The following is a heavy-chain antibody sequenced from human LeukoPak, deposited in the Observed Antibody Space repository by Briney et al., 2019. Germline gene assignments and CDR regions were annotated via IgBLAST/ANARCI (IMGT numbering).Heavy chain of an antibody. Sequence: ASVTVSCKASGYTFTSYGISWVRQAPGQGLEWMGWISAYNGNTNYAQKLQGRVTMTTDTSTSTAYMELRSLRSDDTAVYYCARVPRYYYGSGSFYYFDYWGQGTLVTVSS. V-gene: IGHV1-18*01. D-gene: IGHD3-10*01. J-gene: IGHJ4*02. CDR3: ARVPRYYYGSGSFYYFDY. CDR1: GYTFTSYG. CDR2: ISAYNGNT.